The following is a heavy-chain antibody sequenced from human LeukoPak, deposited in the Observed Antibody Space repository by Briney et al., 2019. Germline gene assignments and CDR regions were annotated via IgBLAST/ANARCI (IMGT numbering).Heavy chain of an antibody. J-gene: IGHJ4*02. D-gene: IGHD4-23*01. CDR3: AKDAYGGYFDY. CDR1: GFTFSSYG. V-gene: IGHV3-30*18. Sequence: GGSLRLSCAASGFTFSSYGMHWVRQAPGKGLEWVAVISYDGSNKYYADSVKGRFTISRDNSKNTLYLQMNSLRAEDKAVYYCAKDAYGGYFDYWGQGTLVTVSS. CDR2: ISYDGSNK.